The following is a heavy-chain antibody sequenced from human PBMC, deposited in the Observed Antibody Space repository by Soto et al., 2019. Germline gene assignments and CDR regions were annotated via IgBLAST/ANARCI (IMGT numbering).Heavy chain of an antibody. CDR3: ARRTLGSAIGIGDY. CDR1: GYIFNNYG. V-gene: IGHV1-18*01. D-gene: IGHD7-27*01. CDR2: ITADNGDT. J-gene: IGHJ4*02. Sequence: QIQLVQSGAEVKVPGASVKVSCRASGYIFNNYGITWVRQAPGQGLEWMGFITADNGDTKFAEKLQGRVSMTTDTSTNKAYMELRNLRSDDTALYYCARRTLGSAIGIGDYWGQGTLVTVSS.